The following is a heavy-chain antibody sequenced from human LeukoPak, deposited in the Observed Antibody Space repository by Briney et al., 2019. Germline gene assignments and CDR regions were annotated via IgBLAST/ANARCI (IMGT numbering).Heavy chain of an antibody. CDR1: GGSISSGSYY. J-gene: IGHJ6*04. CDR3: ARHMYYDYVWGNTLMDV. Sequence: ASETLSLTCTVSGGSISSGSYYWSWIRQPAGKGLEWIGRIYTSGSTNYNPSLKSRVTISVDTSKNQFSLKLSSVTAADTAVYYCARHMYYDYVWGNTLMDVWGKGTTVTISS. D-gene: IGHD3-16*01. CDR2: IYTSGST. V-gene: IGHV4-61*02.